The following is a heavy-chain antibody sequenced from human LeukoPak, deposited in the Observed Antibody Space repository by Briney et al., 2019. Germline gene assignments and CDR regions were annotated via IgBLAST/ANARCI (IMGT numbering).Heavy chain of an antibody. CDR3: ARSFSPNYYDLLDY. D-gene: IGHD3-22*01. V-gene: IGHV4-59*01. CDR2: IYYSGSA. Sequence: SETLSLTCTVSGGSISTYYWSWIRQPPGKGLEWIGYIYYSGSANYNPSLKSRVTISLDTSKNQFSLKLNSVTAADTAMYYCARSFSPNYYDLLDYWGQGTLVTVSS. CDR1: GGSISTYY. J-gene: IGHJ4*02.